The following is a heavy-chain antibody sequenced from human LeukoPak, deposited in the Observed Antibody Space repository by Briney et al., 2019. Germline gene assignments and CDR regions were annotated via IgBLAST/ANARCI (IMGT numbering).Heavy chain of an antibody. CDR3: AAIALGEAAAGNWYFDL. D-gene: IGHD6-13*01. V-gene: IGHV1-58*02. CDR2: IVVGSGNT. Sequence: SVKVSCKASGFTFTSSAMQWVRQARGQRLEWIGWIVVGSGNTNYAQKFQERVTITRDMSTSTAYMELGSLRPEDTAVYYCAAIALGEAAAGNWYFDLWGRGTLVTVSS. CDR1: GFTFTSSA. J-gene: IGHJ2*01.